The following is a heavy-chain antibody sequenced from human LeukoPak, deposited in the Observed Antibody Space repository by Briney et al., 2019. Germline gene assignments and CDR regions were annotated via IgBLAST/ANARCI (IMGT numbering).Heavy chain of an antibody. V-gene: IGHV1-18*01. D-gene: IGHD2-21*01. Sequence: ASVKVSCKASGYTFTSYGISWVRQAPGQGLEWIGWISAYNGNTNYAQKLQGRVTMTTDTSTSTAYMELRSLRPDDTAVYYCASKIYCGGDCYYFDYWGQGTLVTVSS. J-gene: IGHJ4*02. CDR2: ISAYNGNT. CDR1: GYTFTSYG. CDR3: ASKIYCGGDCYYFDY.